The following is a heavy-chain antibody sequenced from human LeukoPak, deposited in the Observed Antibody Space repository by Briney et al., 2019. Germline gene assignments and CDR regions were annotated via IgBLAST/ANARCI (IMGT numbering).Heavy chain of an antibody. V-gene: IGHV4-59*11. Sequence: SETLSLTCTVSGGFISRHYWSWIRQSPGKGLESIGYVFYSGSSNYNPSLKSRVAISIDTSKNQFSLNLRSMTAADTAVYFCARMPFYPDWYFDLWGRGTLVTVSS. J-gene: IGHJ2*01. CDR2: VFYSGSS. D-gene: IGHD2-2*01. CDR3: ARMPFYPDWYFDL. CDR1: GGFISRHY.